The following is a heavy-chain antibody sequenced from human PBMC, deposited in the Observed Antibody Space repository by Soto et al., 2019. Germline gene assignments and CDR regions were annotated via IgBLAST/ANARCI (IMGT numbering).Heavy chain of an antibody. Sequence: SETLSLTCTVSGGSISSGDYYWSWIRQPPGKGLEWIGYIYYSGSTYYNPSLKSRVTISVDTSKNQFSLKLSSVTAADTAVYYCASYIGGPLWSGPSPFTGMDVWRQAAKLTVS. CDR3: ASYIGGPLWSGPSPFTGMDV. V-gene: IGHV4-30-4*01. J-gene: IGHJ6*01. CDR1: GGSISSGDYY. CDR2: IYYSGST. D-gene: IGHD3-3*01.